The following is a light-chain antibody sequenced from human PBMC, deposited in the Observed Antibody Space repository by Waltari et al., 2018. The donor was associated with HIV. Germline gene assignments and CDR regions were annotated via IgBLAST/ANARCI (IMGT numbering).Light chain of an antibody. CDR2: GPS. Sequence: EIVMTQSPATLSVSPGERVTLSCMASQSVSSHLAWYQHKPGHSPRLLIYGPSTRATGVPARFSGSGSVTEFTLTISSVQSEDFAVYYCQQYRNWPPGFTFGPGTKVDN. CDR1: QSVSSH. V-gene: IGKV3-15*01. CDR3: QQYRNWPPGFT. J-gene: IGKJ3*01.